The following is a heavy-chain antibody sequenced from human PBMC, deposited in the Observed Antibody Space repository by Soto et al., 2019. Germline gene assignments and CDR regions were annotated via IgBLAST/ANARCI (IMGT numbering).Heavy chain of an antibody. CDR2: MNPNSGNT. D-gene: IGHD2-15*01. CDR1: GYTFTSYD. Sequence: ASVKVSCKASGYTFTSYDINWVRQATGQGLEWMGWMNPNSGNTGYAQKFQGRVTMTRNTSISTAYMELSSLRSEDTAVYYCARGLVRGYYSGGSCLDAFDIWGQGTMVTVSS. J-gene: IGHJ3*02. V-gene: IGHV1-8*01. CDR3: ARGLVRGYYSGGSCLDAFDI.